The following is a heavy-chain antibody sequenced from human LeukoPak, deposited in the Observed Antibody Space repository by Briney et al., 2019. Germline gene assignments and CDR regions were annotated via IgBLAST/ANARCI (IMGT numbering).Heavy chain of an antibody. CDR3: ARDRRKAVAGRVFDY. CDR1: GFTFGSYG. V-gene: IGHV3-30*03. Sequence: GGSLRLSCAASGFTFGSYGMHWIRQAPGKGLEWVAVTSHDGSNTYYVDSVKGRFIISRDNSKNTLYLQMNSLRAEDTAVYYCARDRRKAVAGRVFDYWGREPLVPVSS. CDR2: TSHDGSNT. J-gene: IGHJ4*02. D-gene: IGHD6-19*01.